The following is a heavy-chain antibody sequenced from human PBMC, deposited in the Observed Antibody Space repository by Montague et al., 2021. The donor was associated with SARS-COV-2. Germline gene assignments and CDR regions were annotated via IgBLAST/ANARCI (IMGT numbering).Heavy chain of an antibody. V-gene: IGHV3-7*01. CDR2: IQQDESEK. J-gene: IGHJ4*02. CDR3: ARVVKGGQDQDY. D-gene: IGHD2-15*01. Sequence: SLRLSCAASGFTFSRYWMSWVRQAPGRGLEWVANIQQDESEKNYVESVKGRFTISRDNGRNALYLQMNSLRVEDTALYYCARVVKGGQDQDYWGKGTLVTVSS. CDR1: GFTFSRYW.